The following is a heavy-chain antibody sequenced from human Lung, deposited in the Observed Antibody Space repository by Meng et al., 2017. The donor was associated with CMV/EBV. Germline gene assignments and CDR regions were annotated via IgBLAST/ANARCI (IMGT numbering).Heavy chain of an antibody. CDR2: ISAYNGNT. D-gene: IGHD3-10*01. Sequence: SVKVSXKASGYSFRTFGISWVRKAPGQGLEWMGLISAYNGNTTYTQKLQGRVTMTRDTSTRTVYMELRSLRSDDTAVYYCARDRVLRGVNGLDVWGQGTTVTVSS. J-gene: IGHJ6*02. CDR3: ARDRVLRGVNGLDV. CDR1: GYSFRTFG. V-gene: IGHV1-18*01.